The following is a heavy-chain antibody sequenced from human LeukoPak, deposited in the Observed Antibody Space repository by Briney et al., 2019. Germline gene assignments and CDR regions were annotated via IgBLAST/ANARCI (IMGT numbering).Heavy chain of an antibody. CDR2: IFYSGRT. D-gene: IGHD3-22*01. J-gene: IGHJ4*02. Sequence: PSETLSLTCAVYGGSFSGYYWSWIRQPPGKGLEWMGYIFYSGRTNYNASLKSGVTISVDTTKNKSSLKLSSVTAADTALYYSARGDSGSYYDSSGSISYYFDYWGQGTLVTVSS. CDR3: ARGDSGSYYDSSGSISYYFDY. CDR1: GGSFSGYY. V-gene: IGHV4-59*01.